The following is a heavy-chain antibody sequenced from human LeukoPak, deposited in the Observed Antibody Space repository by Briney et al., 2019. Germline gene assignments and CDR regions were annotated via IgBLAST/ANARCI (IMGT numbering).Heavy chain of an antibody. J-gene: IGHJ6*03. Sequence: GASVKVSCKAPGYTFTSYDINWVRQATGQGLEWMGWMNPNSGNTGYAQKFQGRVTITRNTSISTAYMELSSLRSEDTAVYYCARLYSSGWYHHYYYYMDVWGKGTTVTVSS. V-gene: IGHV1-8*03. D-gene: IGHD6-19*01. CDR3: ARLYSSGWYHHYYYYMDV. CDR1: GYTFTSYD. CDR2: MNPNSGNT.